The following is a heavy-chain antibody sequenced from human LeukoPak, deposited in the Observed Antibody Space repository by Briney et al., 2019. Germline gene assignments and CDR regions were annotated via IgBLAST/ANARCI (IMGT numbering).Heavy chain of an antibody. J-gene: IGHJ3*02. CDR1: GYTFTSYD. CDR2: MNPNSGNT. D-gene: IGHD1-1*01. Sequence: ASVKVSCKASGYTFTSYDINWVRQATGQGLEWMGWMNPNSGNTGYALKFQGRVTITRNTSISTAYMELSSLRSEDTAVYYCARLSELDAFDIWGQGTMVTVSS. CDR3: ARLSELDAFDI. V-gene: IGHV1-8*03.